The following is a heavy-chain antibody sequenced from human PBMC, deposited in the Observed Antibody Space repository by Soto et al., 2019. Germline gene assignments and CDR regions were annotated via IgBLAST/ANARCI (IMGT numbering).Heavy chain of an antibody. CDR2: IYYSGST. J-gene: IGHJ4*02. V-gene: IGHV4-59*12. Sequence: SETLSLTCTVSGGSISSYYWNWIRQSPGKGLEWIGYIYYSGSTHYNPSLKSRVTISIDTSKNQFSLKLTSVTAADTAVYYCARDKITGLFDYWGQGTLVTVSS. CDR1: GGSISSYY. CDR3: ARDKITGLFDY. D-gene: IGHD2-8*02.